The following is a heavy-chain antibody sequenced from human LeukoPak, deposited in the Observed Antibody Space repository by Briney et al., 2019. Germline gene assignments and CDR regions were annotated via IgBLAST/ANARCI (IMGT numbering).Heavy chain of an antibody. V-gene: IGHV3-74*01. Sequence: GGSLRLSCAASGFTFSRYWMHWVRQAPGKGLVWVSRINSDGSSTSYADSVKGRFTISRDNAKNTLYLQMNSLRAEDTAVYYCARGGSYYYYGMDVWGQGTTVTVSS. J-gene: IGHJ6*02. CDR3: ARGGSYYYYGMDV. CDR1: GFTFSRYW. D-gene: IGHD1-26*01. CDR2: INSDGSST.